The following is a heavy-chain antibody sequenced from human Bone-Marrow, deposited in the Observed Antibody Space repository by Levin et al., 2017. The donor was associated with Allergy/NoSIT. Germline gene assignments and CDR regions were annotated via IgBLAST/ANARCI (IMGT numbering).Heavy chain of an antibody. V-gene: IGHV4-31*03. J-gene: IGHJ4*02. CDR1: GGSISSGGYY. CDR2: IYYSGNT. Sequence: SQTLSLTCTVSGGSISSGGYYWSWIRQQPGEGLEWIGYIYYSGNTYYNPSLKSRVLISVDTPKNQFSLKVSSVTAADTAVYYCAREDGSTIDYWGQGILVTVSS. CDR3: AREDGSTIDY. D-gene: IGHD1/OR15-1a*01.